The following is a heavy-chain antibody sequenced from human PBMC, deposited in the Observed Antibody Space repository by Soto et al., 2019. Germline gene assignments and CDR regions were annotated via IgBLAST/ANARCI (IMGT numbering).Heavy chain of an antibody. V-gene: IGHV1-69*02. CDR3: SIGSWSAETFDV. CDR1: GGTFNTYT. CDR2: IIPMLTVT. D-gene: IGHD2-2*01. J-gene: IGHJ3*01. Sequence: QVHLIQSGAEVKKPGSSVKVSCKAAGGTFNTYTLIWVRQAPGHGLEWMGRIIPMLTVTNSAQKSQGRLTLTADKSTGTAFIERTSRRSDDTAVYYCSIGSWSAETFDVWGQGTMVTVSS.